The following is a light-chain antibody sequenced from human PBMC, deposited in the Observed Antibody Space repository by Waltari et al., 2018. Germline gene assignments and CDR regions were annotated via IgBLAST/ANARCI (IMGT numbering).Light chain of an antibody. CDR3: QQYNDFWRT. Sequence: DIQMTQSPSTLSASVGDRVTITCRASQSIGRGLAGYQQKPGKAPKILIYDVSTLESGVPSRFSGRGSASEFTLTISALQPDDFATYYCQQYNDFWRTFGQGTKVDIK. CDR2: DVS. J-gene: IGKJ1*01. V-gene: IGKV1-5*01. CDR1: QSIGRG.